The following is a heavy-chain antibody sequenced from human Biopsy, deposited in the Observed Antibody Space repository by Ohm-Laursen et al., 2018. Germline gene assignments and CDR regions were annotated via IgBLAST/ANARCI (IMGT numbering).Heavy chain of an antibody. J-gene: IGHJ4*02. Sequence: SLRLSCAASGFTFSSYGMHWVRQAPGKGLEWVATMSYDGTQKYYGDSVKGRFTISRDNSKNTLYLQMNSLRAEDTAVYYRAKDYRDSRGIFGIVVVRPLDYWGQGSLVTVSS. CDR1: GFTFSSYG. V-gene: IGHV3-30*18. CDR3: AKDYRDSRGIFGIVVVRPLDY. D-gene: IGHD3-22*01. CDR2: MSYDGTQK.